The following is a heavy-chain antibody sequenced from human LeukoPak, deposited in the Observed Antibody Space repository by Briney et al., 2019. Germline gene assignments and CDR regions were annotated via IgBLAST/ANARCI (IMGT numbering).Heavy chain of an antibody. V-gene: IGHV3-74*01. CDR3: ARKGSGNYYVDY. CDR2: LNSDGTST. CDR1: GFTFSSYS. D-gene: IGHD1-26*01. Sequence: PGGSLRLSCAASGFTFSSYSMNWVRQAPGKGLVWVSLLNSDGTSTFYADSVRGRFTISRDNAKNTLYLQMNSLRAEDTAVYYCARKGSGNYYVDYWGQGTLVTVSS. J-gene: IGHJ4*02.